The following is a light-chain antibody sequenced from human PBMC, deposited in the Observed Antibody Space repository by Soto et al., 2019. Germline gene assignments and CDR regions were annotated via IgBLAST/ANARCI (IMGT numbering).Light chain of an antibody. V-gene: IGLV2-14*01. CDR2: EVI. CDR3: GSYTSASTLV. Sequence: QSALTQPASVSGSPGQSITISCTGTSSDVGAYNYVSWYQQHPGKAPKLMIYEVINRPSGVSNRFSGSKSGNTASLTISGLQAEDEADYYCGSYTSASTLVFXTGTKVTV. J-gene: IGLJ1*01. CDR1: SSDVGAYNY.